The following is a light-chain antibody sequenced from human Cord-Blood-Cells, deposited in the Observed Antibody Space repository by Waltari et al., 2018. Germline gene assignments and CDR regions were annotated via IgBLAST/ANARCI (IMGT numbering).Light chain of an antibody. CDR1: QSVSSSY. V-gene: IGKV3-20*01. CDR2: GAS. J-gene: IGKJ1*01. Sequence: EIVLTQSTGTLSLSPGERATLPCRASQSVSSSYLAWYQQKPGQAPRLLIYGASSRATGIPDRFSGSGSGTDFTLTISRLEPEDFAVYYCQQYGSSWTFGQGTKVEIK. CDR3: QQYGSSWT.